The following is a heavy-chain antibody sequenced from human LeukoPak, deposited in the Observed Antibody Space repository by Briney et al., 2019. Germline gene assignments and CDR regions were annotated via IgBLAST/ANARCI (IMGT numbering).Heavy chain of an antibody. CDR1: GGSISTFH. Sequence: SETLSLTCTVSGGSISTFHWSWIRQPLGKGLQWIGNIYNNGGTKYNPSLESRVTILVDTSKKQVSLKLTSVTAADTAVYYCAGRPGTGPTDYWGRGTLVTVSS. CDR3: AGRPGTGPTDY. CDR2: IYNNGGT. D-gene: IGHD3/OR15-3a*01. J-gene: IGHJ4*02. V-gene: IGHV4-59*01.